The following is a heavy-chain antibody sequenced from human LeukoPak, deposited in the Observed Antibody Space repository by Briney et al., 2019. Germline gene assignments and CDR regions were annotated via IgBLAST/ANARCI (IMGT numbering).Heavy chain of an antibody. CDR1: GYTFSRYG. CDR3: GRGGGYGDY. J-gene: IGHJ4*02. V-gene: IGHV1-18*01. Sequence: ASVKVSCKASGYTFSRYGISWVRPAPGQGLEWMGWISGYNGNTDYAQKLQGRVTITTDTSTSTAYMELRSLTCDDRAVYYGGRGGGYGDYWGQGILVTVSS. D-gene: IGHD3-16*01. CDR2: ISGYNGNT.